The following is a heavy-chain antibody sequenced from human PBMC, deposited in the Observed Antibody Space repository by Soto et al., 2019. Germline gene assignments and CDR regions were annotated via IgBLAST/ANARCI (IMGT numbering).Heavy chain of an antibody. D-gene: IGHD1-26*01. J-gene: IGHJ5*02. V-gene: IGHV4-34*01. CDR1: GGSFSGYY. CDR3: ARGNNHYYGDWFDP. CDR2: INHSGST. Sequence: SETLSLTCAVYGGSFSGYYWTWIRQPPGTGLEWIGEINHSGSTNYNPSLKSRVTISVDTSKNQFSLRLSSVTAADTAVYYCARGNNHYYGDWFDPWGQGTLVTSPQ.